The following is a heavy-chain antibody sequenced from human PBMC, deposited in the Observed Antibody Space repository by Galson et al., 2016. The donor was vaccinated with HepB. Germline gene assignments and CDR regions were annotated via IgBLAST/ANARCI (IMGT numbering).Heavy chain of an antibody. CDR1: GFTFSSFA. Sequence: SLRLSCAASGFTFSSFAMHWVRQAPGKGLEWVAVISYDGSNKYYADSVKGRFTISRDNSKNTLYLQMNSLRAEDTAVYYCAKSWYSSGHPGPIDYWGQGTLVTVSS. V-gene: IGHV3-30*18. J-gene: IGHJ4*02. CDR2: ISYDGSNK. D-gene: IGHD6-19*01. CDR3: AKSWYSSGHPGPIDY.